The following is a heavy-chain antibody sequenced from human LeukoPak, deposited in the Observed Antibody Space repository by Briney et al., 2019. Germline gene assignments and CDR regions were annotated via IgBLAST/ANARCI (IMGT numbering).Heavy chain of an antibody. CDR1: GGTFSSYA. Sequence: GSSVKVSCKASGGTFSSYAISWVRQAPGQGLEWMGGIIPIFGTANYAQKLQGRVTMTTDTSTTTAYMELRSLRSDDTAVYFCAREGYCSNTSCNRHFDYWGQGTLVTVSS. J-gene: IGHJ4*02. D-gene: IGHD2-2*01. V-gene: IGHV1-69*05. CDR2: IIPIFGTA. CDR3: AREGYCSNTSCNRHFDY.